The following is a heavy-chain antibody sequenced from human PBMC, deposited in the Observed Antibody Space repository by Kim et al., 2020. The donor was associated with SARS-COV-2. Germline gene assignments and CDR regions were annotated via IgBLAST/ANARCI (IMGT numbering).Heavy chain of an antibody. CDR2: INHSGST. Sequence: SETLSLTCAVYGGSFSGYYWSWIRQPPGKGLEWIGEINHSGSTNYNPSLKSRVTISVDTSKNQFSLKLSSVTAADTAVYYCARAAFSSHYGDYEDWYFDLWGRGTLVTVSS. CDR3: ARAAFSSHYGDYEDWYFDL. CDR1: GGSFSGYY. J-gene: IGHJ2*01. V-gene: IGHV4-34*01. D-gene: IGHD4-17*01.